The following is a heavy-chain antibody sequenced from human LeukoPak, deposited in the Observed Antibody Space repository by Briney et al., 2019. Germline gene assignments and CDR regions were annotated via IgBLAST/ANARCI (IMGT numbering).Heavy chain of an antibody. Sequence: GGSLRLSCAASGFTFSSYSMNWVRQAPGKGLEWVSSISSSSSYIYYADSVKGRFTISRDNAKNSLYLQMNSLRAEDTAVYYCARARQWLAKNWFDPWGQGTLVTVSS. CDR1: GFTFSSYS. D-gene: IGHD6-19*01. CDR3: ARARQWLAKNWFDP. V-gene: IGHV3-21*01. CDR2: ISSSSSYI. J-gene: IGHJ5*02.